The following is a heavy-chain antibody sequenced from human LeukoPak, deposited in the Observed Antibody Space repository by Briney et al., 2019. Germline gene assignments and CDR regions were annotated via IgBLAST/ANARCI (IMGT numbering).Heavy chain of an antibody. CDR3: ASASRAVAAVRLDY. CDR2: ISGSGGST. CDR1: EFTFNSYA. V-gene: IGHV3-23*01. Sequence: GGSLRLSCAASEFTFNSYAMSWVRRAPGKGLEWVSAISGSGGSTYYADSVKGRFTISRDNSKNTLYLQMNSLRAEDTAVYYCASASRAVAAVRLDYWGQGTLVTVSS. D-gene: IGHD6-19*01. J-gene: IGHJ4*02.